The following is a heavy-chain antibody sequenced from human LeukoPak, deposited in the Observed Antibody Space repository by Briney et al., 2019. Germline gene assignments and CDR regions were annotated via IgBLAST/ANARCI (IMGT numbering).Heavy chain of an antibody. CDR3: ARVESGAKYYYDSSGYYYY. CDR1: GYTFTGYY. CDR2: ISAYNGNT. J-gene: IGHJ4*02. D-gene: IGHD3-22*01. V-gene: IGHV1-18*04. Sequence: ASVKVSCKASGYTFTGYYMHWVRQAPGQGLEWMGWISAYNGNTNYAQKLQGRVTMTTDTSTSTAYMELRSLRSDDTAVYYCARVESGAKYYYDSSGYYYYWGQGTLVTVSS.